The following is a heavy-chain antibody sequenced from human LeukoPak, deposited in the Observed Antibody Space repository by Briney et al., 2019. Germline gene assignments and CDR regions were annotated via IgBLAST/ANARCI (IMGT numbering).Heavy chain of an antibody. Sequence: PSETLSLTCAVYGGSFSGYYWSWIRQPPGKGLEWVSAISGSGGSTYYADSVKGRFTISRDNSKNTLYLQMNSLRAEDTAVYYCAKDLRGSAYRHYLDYWGQGTLVTVSS. CDR2: ISGSGGST. CDR3: AKDLRGSAYRHYLDY. V-gene: IGHV3-23*01. CDR1: GGSFSGYY. J-gene: IGHJ4*02. D-gene: IGHD6-25*01.